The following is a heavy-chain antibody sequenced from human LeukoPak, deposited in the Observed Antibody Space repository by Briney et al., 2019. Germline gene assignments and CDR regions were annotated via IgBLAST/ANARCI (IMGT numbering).Heavy chain of an antibody. CDR2: IYTGGST. CDR3: ARGHYDSSGYYIGPFDY. J-gene: IGHJ4*02. V-gene: IGHV3-66*01. Sequence: PGGSLRLSCAASGFTFSSNYMSWVRQAPGKGLEWVSIIYTGGSTYYADSVKGRFTISRDNSKNTLYLQMNSLRAEDTAVYYCARGHYDSSGYYIGPFDYWGQGTLVTVFS. D-gene: IGHD3-22*01. CDR1: GFTFSSNY.